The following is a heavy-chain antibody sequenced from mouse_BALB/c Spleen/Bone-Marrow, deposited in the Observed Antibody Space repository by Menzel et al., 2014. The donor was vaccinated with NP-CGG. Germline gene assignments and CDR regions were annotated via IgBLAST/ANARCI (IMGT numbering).Heavy chain of an antibody. Sequence: QVQLQQPGAELVRPGASVKLSCKASGYTFTGYWMNWVKQRPGQGLEWIGMIDPSDSETHYNEMFKDKATLTVDKSSSTVYMRFSGLTSEDSAVYYCVRKYGKGGDYWGQGTTLTVSS. J-gene: IGHJ2*01. CDR2: IDPSDSET. D-gene: IGHD2-10*02. CDR3: VRKYGKGGDY. V-gene: IGHV1-61*01. CDR1: GYTFTGYW.